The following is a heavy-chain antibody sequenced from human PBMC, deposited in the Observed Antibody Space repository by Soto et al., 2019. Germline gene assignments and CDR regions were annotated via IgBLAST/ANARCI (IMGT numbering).Heavy chain of an antibody. CDR2: IKQDESEK. Sequence: GSLRLSCVNYGLTFTDYWMSWVRQAPGKGLEWVANIKQDESEKNYLDSVKGRFTISRDNAKNSLYLQMNSLRAEDTAVYYCASDRFRGTYYLRGVTYFFEEWGQGAPVTVSS. CDR1: GLTFTDYW. D-gene: IGHD1-26*01. J-gene: IGHJ4*02. CDR3: ASDRFRGTYYLRGVTYFFEE. V-gene: IGHV3-7*03.